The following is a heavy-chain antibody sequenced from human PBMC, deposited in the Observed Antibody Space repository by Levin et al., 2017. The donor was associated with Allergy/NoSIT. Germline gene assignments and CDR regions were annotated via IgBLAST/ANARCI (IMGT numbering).Heavy chain of an antibody. CDR3: ARDRTVPIGGAGGTCFYGAEG. CDR2: IHYSGGT. CDR1: GAPISSYY. D-gene: IGHD1-7*01. V-gene: IGHV4-59*01. J-gene: IGHJ6*02. Sequence: ESLKISCTASGAPISSYYWSWVRQTPGRQLEWIGYIHYSGGTKYNPDLNSRVTITLDTVKNQLSLKLIFVTAADTAVYYCARDRTVPIGGAGGTCFYGAEGWGQGTTVTVSS.